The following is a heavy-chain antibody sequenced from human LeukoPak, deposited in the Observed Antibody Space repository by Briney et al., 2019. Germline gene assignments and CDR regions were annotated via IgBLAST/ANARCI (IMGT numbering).Heavy chain of an antibody. D-gene: IGHD3-22*01. V-gene: IGHV3-23*01. CDR3: AKGGLGYYERSPNPDY. J-gene: IGHJ4*02. CDR2: ISGSSGST. Sequence: GGSLRLSCAASGFTFSNYAMSWVRQAPGKGLEWVSTISGSSGSTYYADSVKGRFTISRDNSKNTLYLQMNSLRAEDTALYYCAKGGLGYYERSPNPDYWGQGTLVTVSS. CDR1: GFTFSNYA.